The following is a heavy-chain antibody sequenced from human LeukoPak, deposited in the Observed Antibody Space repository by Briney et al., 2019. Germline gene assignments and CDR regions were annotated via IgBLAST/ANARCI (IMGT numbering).Heavy chain of an antibody. J-gene: IGHJ5*02. CDR2: IDYDGSTT. V-gene: IGHV3-74*01. Sequence: QPGGSLRLPCAGSGFSLSTFWMHWVRQAPGKGLVWVSRIDYDGSTTTYADSVKGRFTISRDNAKNTLYLQMNSLRAEDTAVYYCTHLGWFDPWGQGTLVTVSS. CDR1: GFSLSTFW. CDR3: THLGWFDP.